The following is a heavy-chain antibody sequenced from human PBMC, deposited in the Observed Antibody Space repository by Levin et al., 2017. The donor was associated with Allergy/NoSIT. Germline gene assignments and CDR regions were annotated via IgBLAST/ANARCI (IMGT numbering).Heavy chain of an antibody. J-gene: IGHJ6*02. CDR2: ITPFNGNT. Sequence: SVKVSCKASGYTFTYRYLHWVRQAPGQALEWMGWITPFNGNTNYAQKFQDRVTITRDRSMSTAYMELSSLRSEDTAMYYCARSPEHYTGLPGGMDVWGQGTTVTVSS. CDR1: GYTFTYRY. D-gene: IGHD3-3*02. CDR3: ARSPEHYTGLPGGMDV. V-gene: IGHV1-45*02.